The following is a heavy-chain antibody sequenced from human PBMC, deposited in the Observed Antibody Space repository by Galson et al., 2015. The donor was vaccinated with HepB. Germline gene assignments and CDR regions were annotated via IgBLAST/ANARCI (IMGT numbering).Heavy chain of an antibody. V-gene: IGHV3-74*03. Sequence: SLRLSCAASGFAFEHFWMHWVRQVPGKGLVWVSRITSDGSDTKYADSVEGRFTVSRDNAKSTLSLQMNSLRPEDTAIYYCVRDSNYHSSPHTDAFDLWGRGTMVTVSS. CDR2: ITSDGSDT. D-gene: IGHD3-10*01. CDR1: GFAFEHFW. J-gene: IGHJ3*01. CDR3: VRDSNYHSSPHTDAFDL.